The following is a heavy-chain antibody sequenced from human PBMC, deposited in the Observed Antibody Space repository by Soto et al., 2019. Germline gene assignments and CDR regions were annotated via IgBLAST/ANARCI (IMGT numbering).Heavy chain of an antibody. D-gene: IGHD3-22*01. CDR3: ARGRIPDYYYDSSGYSA. V-gene: IGHV1-69*13. J-gene: IGHJ3*01. Sequence: GASVKVSCKASGGTFSSYAISCVRQAPGQGLEWMGGIIPIFGTANYAQKFQGRVTITADESTSTAYMELSSLRSEDTAVYYCARGRIPDYYYDSSGYSAWGQGTMVTVSS. CDR1: GGTFSSYA. CDR2: IIPIFGTA.